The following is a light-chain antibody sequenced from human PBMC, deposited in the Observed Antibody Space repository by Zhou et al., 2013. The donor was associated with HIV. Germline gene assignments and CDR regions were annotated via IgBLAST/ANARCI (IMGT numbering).Light chain of an antibody. CDR3: QQRSNPNT. V-gene: IGKV3-11*01. J-gene: IGKJ5*01. CDR2: DAS. Sequence: PGERATLSCRASQSVSSYLAWYQQKPGQAPRLLIYDASTRATGIPARFSGSGSGTDFTLSISSLEPEDFAVYYCQQRSNPNTFGQGTRLEIK. CDR1: QSVSSY.